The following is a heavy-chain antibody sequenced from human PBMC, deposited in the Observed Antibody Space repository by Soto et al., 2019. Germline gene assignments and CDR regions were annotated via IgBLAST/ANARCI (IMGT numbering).Heavy chain of an antibody. CDR2: INVNNGGA. J-gene: IGHJ5*02. Sequence: QVQLVQSGAEVKKPGASVKVSCKASGYTFTDYHIHWFRRAPGKGLRFLDGINVNNGGAGSAQQFQGRVTVTRDTSITTVYMELSNLRSDDTAVYYCAREGGSETLQPSYNWFDTWGQGTLVTVSS. V-gene: IGHV1-2*02. CDR3: AREGGSETLQPSYNWFDT. CDR1: GYTFTDYH. D-gene: IGHD6-25*01.